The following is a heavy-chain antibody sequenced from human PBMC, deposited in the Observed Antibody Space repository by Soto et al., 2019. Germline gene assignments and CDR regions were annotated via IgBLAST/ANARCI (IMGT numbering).Heavy chain of an antibody. Sequence: GASVKVSCKASGVTFTSSAVQWVRQARGQRLEWIGWIVVGSGNTNYAQKFQERVTITRDMSTSTAYMELSSLRSEDTAVDYCGACRVGTRYYYDSSGHSDVWGQGTTVTVSS. CDR3: GACRVGTRYYYDSSGHSDV. D-gene: IGHD3-22*01. CDR2: IVVGSGNT. CDR1: GVTFTSSA. J-gene: IGHJ6*02. V-gene: IGHV1-58*01.